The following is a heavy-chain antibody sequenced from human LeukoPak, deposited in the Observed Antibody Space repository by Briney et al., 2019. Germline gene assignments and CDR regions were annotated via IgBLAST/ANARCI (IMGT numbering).Heavy chain of an antibody. CDR3: ARSPHLGSYGYGPWELPVPYFDY. CDR2: INPNSGGT. CDR1: GYTFTGYY. Sequence: ASVKVSCKASGYTFTGYYMHWVRQAPGQGLEWMGWINPNSGGTNYAQKFQGRVTMTRDTSISTAYMELSRLRSDDTAVYYCARSPHLGSYGYGPWELPVPYFDYWGQGTLVTVSS. V-gene: IGHV1-2*02. D-gene: IGHD3-16*01. J-gene: IGHJ4*02.